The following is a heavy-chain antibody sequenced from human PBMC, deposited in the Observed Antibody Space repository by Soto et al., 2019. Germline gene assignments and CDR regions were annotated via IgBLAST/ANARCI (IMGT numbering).Heavy chain of an antibody. CDR1: GFSFSSYW. D-gene: IGHD6-19*01. CDR3: GRVRNGQWYFDY. CDR2: INIDESRT. V-gene: IGHV3-74*01. J-gene: IGHJ4*02. Sequence: EVQLVESGGGLVQPGGSLRLSCGASGFSFSSYWMHWVRQAPGKGLVWVSRINIDESRTSYADSVKGRFTISRDNAKNTLYLQMNSLRAEDTAIYYCGRVRNGQWYFDYWGQGTQVTVSS.